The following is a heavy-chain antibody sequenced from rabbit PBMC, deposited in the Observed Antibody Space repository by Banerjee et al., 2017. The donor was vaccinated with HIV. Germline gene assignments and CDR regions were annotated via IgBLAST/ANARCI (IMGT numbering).Heavy chain of an antibody. CDR3: ARDVEGNGAYYFSL. V-gene: IGHV1S45*01. D-gene: IGHD2-1*01. Sequence: QEQLVESGGGLVKPEGSLPLTCKASGFSFNSNYNMCWVRPAPGKGLEWIACRYADSRGTPYYASWAEGRFTISRTSSTTVTLQMTSLTAADTATYFCARDVEGNGAYYFSLRGQGTLVTVS. CDR2: RYADSRGTP. J-gene: IGHJ4*01. CDR1: GFSFNSNYN.